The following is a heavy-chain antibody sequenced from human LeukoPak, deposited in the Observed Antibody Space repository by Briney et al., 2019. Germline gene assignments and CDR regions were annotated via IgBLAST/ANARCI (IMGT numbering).Heavy chain of an antibody. CDR2: IYYSGST. CDR1: GGSISSYY. CDR3: AREDHVVGATDY. V-gene: IGHV4-59*01. J-gene: IGHJ4*02. Sequence: SETLSLTCTVSGGSISSYYWSWIRQPPGKGLEWIGYIYYSGSTNYNPSLKSRVTISVDTSKNQFSLKLSSVTAADTAAYYCAREDHVVGATDYWGQGTLVTVSS. D-gene: IGHD1-26*01.